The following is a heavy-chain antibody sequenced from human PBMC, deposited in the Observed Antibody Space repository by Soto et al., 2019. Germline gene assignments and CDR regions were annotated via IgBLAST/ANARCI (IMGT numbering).Heavy chain of an antibody. J-gene: IGHJ6*02. CDR2: ISYDGSNK. V-gene: IGHV3-30*18. CDR3: AKDDSSSRYYYYYGMDV. D-gene: IGHD6-6*01. Sequence: PGGSLRLSCAASGFTFSSYGMHWVRQAPGKGLEWVAVISYDGSNKYYADSVKGRFTISRDNSKNTLYLQMNSLRAEDTAVYYCAKDDSSSRYYYYYGMDVWGQGTTVTVSS. CDR1: GFTFSSYG.